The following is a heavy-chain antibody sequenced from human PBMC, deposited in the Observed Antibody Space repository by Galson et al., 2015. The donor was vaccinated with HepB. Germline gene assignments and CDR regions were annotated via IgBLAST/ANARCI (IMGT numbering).Heavy chain of an antibody. D-gene: IGHD5-12*01. CDR2: IYSGVSA. V-gene: IGHV3-53*01. CDR3: ARVRGRSGYGRVGSFDH. Sequence: TWVRQAPGKGLECVSVIYSGVSAYHADSVKGRFTISRDNSKNTVYLQMNSLRAEDTAVYYCARVRGRSGYGRVGSFDHWGQGTRATESS. J-gene: IGHJ4*02.